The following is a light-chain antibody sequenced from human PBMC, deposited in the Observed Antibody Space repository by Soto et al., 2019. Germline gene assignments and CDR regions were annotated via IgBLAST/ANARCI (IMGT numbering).Light chain of an antibody. CDR2: GAS. CDR1: QSVGNN. J-gene: IGKJ1*01. V-gene: IGKV3D-15*01. CDR3: QQYNNWPV. Sequence: EVVMTQSTATLPVSPGGRVTLSCRASQSVGNNLAWYQQRPGQPPRLLIYGASTRDTGVPTRFSGSGSGTEFTLTISSLQSEDFAVYYCQQYNNWPVFGQGTKVDI.